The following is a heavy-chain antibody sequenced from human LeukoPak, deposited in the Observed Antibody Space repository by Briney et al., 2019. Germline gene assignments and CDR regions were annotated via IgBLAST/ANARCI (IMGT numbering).Heavy chain of an antibody. V-gene: IGHV4-59*03. CDR1: GDSISNFY. D-gene: IGHD5-24*01. J-gene: IGHJ5*01. CDR2: IHYSGSS. CDR3: ALAPNSNWFDF. Sequence: PSETLSLTCTVSGDSISNFYWNWIRQSPGKGLEWVGNIHYSGSSVYNPSLKSRGTISIDTSRKQFFLKLNSATAADTAVYFCALAPNSNWFDFWGPGTLVTVSS.